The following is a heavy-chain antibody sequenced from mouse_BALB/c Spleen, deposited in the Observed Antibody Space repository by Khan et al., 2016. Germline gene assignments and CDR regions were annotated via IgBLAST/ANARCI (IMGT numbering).Heavy chain of an antibody. Sequence: EVQLQESGPGLVKPSQSLSLTCTVTGYSITSDYAWNWIRQFPGNKLEWMGYISYSGSTNYNPSFKSRISITRDTSKNQVFLQVNSVTNEEPATSYCASAYGYYYWYFDVWGAGTTVTISS. D-gene: IGHD1-2*01. J-gene: IGHJ1*01. CDR2: ISYSGST. CDR3: ASAYGYYYWYFDV. V-gene: IGHV3-2*02. CDR1: GYSITSDYA.